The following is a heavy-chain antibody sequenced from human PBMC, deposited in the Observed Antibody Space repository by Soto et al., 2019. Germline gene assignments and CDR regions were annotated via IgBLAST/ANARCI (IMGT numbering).Heavy chain of an antibody. CDR3: ARKTYYDFWTNYYYMDV. CDR2: IFSNDEK. CDR1: GFSLSNARMG. J-gene: IGHJ6*03. D-gene: IGHD3-3*01. Sequence: SGPTLVNPTETLTLTCTVSGFSLSNARMGVSWIRQPPGKALEWLAHIFSNDEKSYSTSLKSRLTISKDTSKSQVVLTMTNMDPVDTATYYCARKTYYDFWTNYYYMDVWGKGTTVTVSS. V-gene: IGHV2-26*01.